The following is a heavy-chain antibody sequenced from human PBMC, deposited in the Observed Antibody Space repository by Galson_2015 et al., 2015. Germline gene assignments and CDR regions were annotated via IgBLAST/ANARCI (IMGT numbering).Heavy chain of an antibody. Sequence: CAISGDSVSSNSAAWNWIRQSPSRGLEWLGRTYYRSKWYNDYAVSVKSRITINPDTSKNQFSLQLNSVTPEDTAVYYCARGRPSRLDRHYFDYWGQGTLVTVSS. D-gene: IGHD6-19*01. J-gene: IGHJ4*02. V-gene: IGHV6-1*01. CDR3: ARGRPSRLDRHYFDY. CDR2: TYYRSKWYN. CDR1: GDSVSSNSAA.